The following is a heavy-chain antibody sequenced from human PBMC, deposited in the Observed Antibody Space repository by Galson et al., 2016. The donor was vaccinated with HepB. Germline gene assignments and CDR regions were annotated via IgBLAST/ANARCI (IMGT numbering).Heavy chain of an antibody. CDR1: GFTFSSYS. V-gene: IGHV3-48*02. D-gene: IGHD6-13*01. Sequence: SLRLSCAASGFTFSSYSMNWVRQAPGKGLEWVSYISSSGSTIYYADSVKGRFTISRDIAKNSLYLQMNSLRDEDTAMYYCAKDGGQQVVRWERLKKVYYYYGMDGWGQGTTVTGSS. J-gene: IGHJ6*02. CDR2: ISSSGSTI. CDR3: AKDGGQQVVRWERLKKVYYYYGMDG.